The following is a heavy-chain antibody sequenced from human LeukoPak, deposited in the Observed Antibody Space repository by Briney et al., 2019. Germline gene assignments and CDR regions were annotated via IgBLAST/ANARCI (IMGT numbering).Heavy chain of an antibody. CDR3: ARDYYGQLVLSWFDP. CDR1: GFTFSSYW. D-gene: IGHD6-6*01. V-gene: IGHV3-7*01. J-gene: IGHJ5*02. CDR2: IKQDGSEK. Sequence: PGGSLRLSCAASGFTFSSYWMSWVRQAPGKGLEWVANIKQDGSEKYYVDSVKGRFTISRDNAKNSLYLQMNSLRAEDTAVYYCARDYYGQLVLSWFDPWGQGTLVTVSS.